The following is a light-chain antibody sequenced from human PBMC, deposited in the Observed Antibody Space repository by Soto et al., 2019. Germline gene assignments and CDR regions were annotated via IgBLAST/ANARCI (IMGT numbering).Light chain of an antibody. CDR2: GAS. CDR1: QSVSNK. CDR3: QQYSSSPIT. Sequence: EIVMTPSPATLSVSPVESATLSCRASQSVSNKLAWYQQKPGQAPRLLIYGASTRATGIPDRFSGGGSGTDFSLTISRLDPEDFAVYYCQQYSSSPITFGQGTRLEIK. J-gene: IGKJ5*01. V-gene: IGKV3-20*01.